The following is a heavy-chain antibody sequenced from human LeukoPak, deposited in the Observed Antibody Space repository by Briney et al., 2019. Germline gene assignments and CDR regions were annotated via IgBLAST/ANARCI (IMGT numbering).Heavy chain of an antibody. V-gene: IGHV4-39*01. CDR2: IYYSGST. Sequence: SETLSLTCTVSGGSISSSSYYWGWIRQPPGKGLEWIGSIYYSGSTYYNPSLKSRVTISAATSKTQFSLKLNSVTAADTAVYYCARHERDYGGNSSDYWGQGTLVTVSS. CDR3: ARHERDYGGNSSDY. J-gene: IGHJ4*02. D-gene: IGHD4-23*01. CDR1: GGSISSSSYY.